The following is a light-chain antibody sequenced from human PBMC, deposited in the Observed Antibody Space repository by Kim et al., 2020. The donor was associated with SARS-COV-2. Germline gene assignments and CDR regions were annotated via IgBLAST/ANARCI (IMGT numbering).Light chain of an antibody. CDR1: SSDVGGYNY. J-gene: IGLJ3*02. Sequence: SALTQPPSAPGSPGQSVTLSCTGTSSDVGGYNYVSWYQQHPGKAPKLMIYEVSKRPSGVPDRFSGSKSGNTASLTVSGLQAEDEADYYCSSYAGSNNLVFGGGTQLTVL. CDR2: EVS. V-gene: IGLV2-8*01. CDR3: SSYAGSNNLV.